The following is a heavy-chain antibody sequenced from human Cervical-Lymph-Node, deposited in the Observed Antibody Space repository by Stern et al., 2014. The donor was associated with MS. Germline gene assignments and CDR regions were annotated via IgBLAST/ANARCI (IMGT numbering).Heavy chain of an antibody. D-gene: IGHD3-22*01. CDR3: AREFNYDSSGYYFDY. CDR2: IIPLFGTA. V-gene: IGHV1-69*01. CDR1: GGTFSSYT. Sequence: QVQLVQSGAEVKKPGSSVKVSCKASGGTFSSYTISWVRQAPGKGLEWMGGIIPLFGTANYAQTCLGRGTITADESTSTAYMELSSLRSEDTAVYYCAREFNYDSSGYYFDYWGRGTLVTVSS. J-gene: IGHJ4*02.